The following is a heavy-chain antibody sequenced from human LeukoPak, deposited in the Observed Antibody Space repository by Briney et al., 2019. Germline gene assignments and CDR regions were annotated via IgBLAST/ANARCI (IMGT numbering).Heavy chain of an antibody. CDR1: GFTFSSYG. D-gene: IGHD6-19*01. CDR3: AKSPAVAGSFDY. V-gene: IGHV3-30*18. CDR2: ISYDGSNK. J-gene: IGHJ4*02. Sequence: GGSLRLSCAASGFTFSSYGMHWVRQAPGKGLEWVAVISYDGSNKYYADSVKGRFTISRDNSKNTLYLQMNSLRAEDTAVYYCAKSPAVAGSFDYWGQGTLVTVSS.